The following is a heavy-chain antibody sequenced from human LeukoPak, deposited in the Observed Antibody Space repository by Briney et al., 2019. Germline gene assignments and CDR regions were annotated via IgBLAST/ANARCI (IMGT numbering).Heavy chain of an antibody. CDR1: GFSFSGYY. D-gene: IGHD1-14*01. V-gene: IGHV4-34*01. CDR2: INHSGST. CDR3: ARGRYNRLYYYYYYMDV. Sequence: SETLSLTCAVYGFSFSGYYWRWLRQPPGKGLEWLGEINHSGSTNYNPSLKSRVTISVDTSKNQFSLKLRSVTGADTAVYYCARGRYNRLYYYYYYMDVCGKGNTVTVSS. J-gene: IGHJ6*03.